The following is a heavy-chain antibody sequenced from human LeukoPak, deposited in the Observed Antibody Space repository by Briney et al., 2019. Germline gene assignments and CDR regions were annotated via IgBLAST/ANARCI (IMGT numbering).Heavy chain of an antibody. V-gene: IGHV3-21*01. CDR1: GFTFSSHS. D-gene: IGHD3-16*01. CDR2: ISSSSSYI. J-gene: IGHJ6*02. CDR3: ARDWGYYYYGMDV. Sequence: GGSLRLSCAASGFTFSSHSMNWVRQAPGKGLEWVSSISSSSSYIYYADSVKGRFTISRDNAKNSLYLQMNSLRAEDTAVYYCARDWGYYYYGMDVWGQGTTVTVSS.